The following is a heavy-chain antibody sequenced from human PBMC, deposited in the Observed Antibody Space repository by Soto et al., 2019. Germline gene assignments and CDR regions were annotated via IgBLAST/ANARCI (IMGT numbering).Heavy chain of an antibody. CDR2: IIPILGIA. V-gene: IGHV1-69*02. J-gene: IGHJ5*02. D-gene: IGHD3-3*01. Sequence: SVTVSCKASGGTFSSYTISWVRQAPGQGLEWMGRIIPILGIANYAQKFQGRVTITADKSTSTAYMELSSLRSEDTAVYYCAASSYDFWSGYYLDNWFDPWGQGTLVTVSS. CDR3: AASSYDFWSGYYLDNWFDP. CDR1: GGTFSSYT.